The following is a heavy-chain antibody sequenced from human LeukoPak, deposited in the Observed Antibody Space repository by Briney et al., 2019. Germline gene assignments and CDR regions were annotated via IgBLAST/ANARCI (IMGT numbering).Heavy chain of an antibody. CDR2: IYHSGST. V-gene: IGHV4-4*02. J-gene: IGHJ6*02. CDR1: GGSISNENW. CDR3: AGSPIGYGMDV. Sequence: SGTLSLTCAVSGGSISNENWWGWVRRPPGKGLEWIGEIYHSGSTNYIPSLKSRVTISVDKSKNQFSLKLTSVTAADTAVYYCAGSPIGYGMDVWGQGTTVTVSS.